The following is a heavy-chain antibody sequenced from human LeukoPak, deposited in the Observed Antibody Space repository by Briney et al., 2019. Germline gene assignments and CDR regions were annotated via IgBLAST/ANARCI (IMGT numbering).Heavy chain of an antibody. V-gene: IGHV3-21*04. Sequence: GGSLRLSCATSGFNFDRYTMHWVRQAPGRGLEWISSISRTSDEKYYADSVKGRFTISRDNSKSTLYLQMNSLRVEDTAVYYCTGRGLYSSSWWAFDVRGQGTVVTVSS. D-gene: IGHD6-13*01. CDR2: ISRTSDEK. J-gene: IGHJ3*01. CDR1: GFNFDRYT. CDR3: TGRGLYSSSWWAFDV.